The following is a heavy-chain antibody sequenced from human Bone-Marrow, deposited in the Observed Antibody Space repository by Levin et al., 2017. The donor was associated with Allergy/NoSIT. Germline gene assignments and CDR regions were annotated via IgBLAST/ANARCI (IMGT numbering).Heavy chain of an antibody. CDR1: GYSFTSYW. D-gene: IGHD2-15*01. Sequence: KVSCKGSGYSFTSYWIGWVRQMPGKGLEWMGIIYPGDSDTRYSPSFQGQVTISADKSISTAYLQWSSLKASDTAMYYCARLNCSGGSCYTYYYYYGMDVWGQGTTVTVSS. V-gene: IGHV5-51*01. J-gene: IGHJ6*02. CDR2: IYPGDSDT. CDR3: ARLNCSGGSCYTYYYYYGMDV.